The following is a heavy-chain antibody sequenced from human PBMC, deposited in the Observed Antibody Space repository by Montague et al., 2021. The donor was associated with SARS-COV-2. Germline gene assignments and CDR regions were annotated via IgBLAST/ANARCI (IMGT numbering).Heavy chain of an antibody. D-gene: IGHD3-22*01. CDR3: ARGAPTISTILVVMTGAGWYFDL. CDR2: INHSGST. Sequence: SETLSLTCAVYGGSFSDYHWSWIRQPPGKGLEWIGEINHSGSTNYNPSLRSRVTISVDTSKNQFSLKLSAVTAADTAVYYCARGAPTISTILVVMTGAGWYFDLWGRGTLVTVSS. CDR1: GGSFSDYH. J-gene: IGHJ2*01. V-gene: IGHV4-34*01.